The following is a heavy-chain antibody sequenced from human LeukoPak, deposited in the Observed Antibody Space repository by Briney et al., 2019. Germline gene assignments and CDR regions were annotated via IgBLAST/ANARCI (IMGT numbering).Heavy chain of an antibody. CDR1: GGTFSSYA. J-gene: IGHJ4*02. CDR3: ARDAHYYDSSGYYLGY. CDR2: IIPIFGTA. D-gene: IGHD3-22*01. V-gene: IGHV1-69*05. Sequence: SVKVSCKASGGTFSSYAISWVRQAPGQGLEWMGGIIPIFGTASYAQKFQGRVTITTDESTSTAYMELSSLRSEDTAVYYCARDAHYYDSSGYYLGYWGQGTLVTVSS.